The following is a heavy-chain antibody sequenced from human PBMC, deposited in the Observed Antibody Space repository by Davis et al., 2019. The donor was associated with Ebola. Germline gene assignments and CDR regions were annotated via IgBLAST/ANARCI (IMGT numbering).Heavy chain of an antibody. CDR2: INHSGST. J-gene: IGHJ6*03. CDR3: ARGKLGFYYYYYYMDV. CDR1: GGSFSGYY. V-gene: IGHV4-34*01. D-gene: IGHD7-27*01. Sequence: PGGSLRLSCAVYGGSFSGYYWSWIRQPPGKGLEWIGEINHSGSTNYNPSLKSRVTISVDTSKHQFSLKPSSVTAADTAVYYCARGKLGFYYYYYYMDVWGKGTTVTVSS.